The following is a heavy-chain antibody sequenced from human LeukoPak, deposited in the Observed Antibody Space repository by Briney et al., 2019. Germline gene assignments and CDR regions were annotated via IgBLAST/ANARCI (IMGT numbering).Heavy chain of an antibody. CDR1: GGTFSRYA. J-gene: IGHJ1*01. CDR2: ITPIFGTA. Sequence: SVKVSCKASGGTFSRYAISWVRQSPGQGLEWMGGITPIFGTANYAQEFQGRVTITADESTSTAYMELSSLRSEDTAVYYCARDSSELRSLIFHWGQGTLVTVSS. CDR3: ARDSSELRSLIFH. D-gene: IGHD1-14*01. V-gene: IGHV1-69*13.